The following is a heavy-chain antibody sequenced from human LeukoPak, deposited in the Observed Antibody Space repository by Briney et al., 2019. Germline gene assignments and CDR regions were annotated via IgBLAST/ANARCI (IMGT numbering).Heavy chain of an antibody. CDR3: ARDLRRFGELFRFDP. V-gene: IGHV3-7*01. D-gene: IGHD3-10*01. J-gene: IGHJ5*02. Sequence: DSLKGRFTISRDNAKNSLYLQMNSLRAEDTAVYYCARDLRRFGELFRFDPWGQGTLVTVSS.